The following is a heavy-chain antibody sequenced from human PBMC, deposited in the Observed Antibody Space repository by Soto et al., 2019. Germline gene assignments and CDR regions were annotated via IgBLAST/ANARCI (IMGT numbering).Heavy chain of an antibody. CDR1: GFTFSAYG. CDR2: IISSSSTI. Sequence: PGGSLRLSCAASGFTFSAYGMNWVRQAPGKGLEWVSYIISSSSTIYYADSVKGRFTISRDNAKNSVYLQMNSLRDEDTAVYYCARDRPADYWGQGTLVTVSS. V-gene: IGHV3-48*02. CDR3: ARDRPADY. J-gene: IGHJ4*02.